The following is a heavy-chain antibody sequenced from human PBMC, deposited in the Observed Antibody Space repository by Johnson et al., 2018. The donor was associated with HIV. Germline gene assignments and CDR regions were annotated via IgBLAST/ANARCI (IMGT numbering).Heavy chain of an antibody. D-gene: IGHD5-24*01. Sequence: VQLVESGGGLVQPGGSLRLSCAASGFSVSTYYMSWVRQAPGRGLEWVSVLFSGGTTYYADSVKGRFTISRDNSKNTLYLQINGLRAEDTAVYYCARACRDGYTCDAFDIWGQGTMVTVSS. CDR2: LFSGGTT. V-gene: IGHV3-66*01. CDR3: ARACRDGYTCDAFDI. J-gene: IGHJ3*02. CDR1: GFSVSTYY.